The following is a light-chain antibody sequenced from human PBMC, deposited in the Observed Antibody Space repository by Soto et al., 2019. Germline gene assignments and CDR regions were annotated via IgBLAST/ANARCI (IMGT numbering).Light chain of an antibody. V-gene: IGLV2-8*01. Sequence: QYALTQPPSASGSPGQSVTISCTGNSSDVGGYNYVSWYQQHTGKAPKLMIYEVSKRPSGVPDRFSGSKSGNTASLTVSGLQAEDEADYYCSSYAGSNNYVFGTGTKLTVL. CDR1: SSDVGGYNY. CDR3: SSYAGSNNYV. J-gene: IGLJ1*01. CDR2: EVS.